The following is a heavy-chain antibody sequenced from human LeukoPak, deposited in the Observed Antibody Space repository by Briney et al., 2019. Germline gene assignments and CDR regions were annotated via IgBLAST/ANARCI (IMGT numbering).Heavy chain of an antibody. CDR1: GGSISSYY. CDR2: IYYSGST. CDR3: ARDFHITMINAGYYYYYMDV. J-gene: IGHJ6*03. D-gene: IGHD3-22*01. Sequence: SETLSLTCTVSGGSISSYYWSWIRQPPGKGLEWIGYIYYSGSTNYNPSLKSRVTISVDTSKNQFSLKLSSVTAADTAVYYCARDFHITMINAGYYYYYMDVWGKGTTVTVSS. V-gene: IGHV4-59*01.